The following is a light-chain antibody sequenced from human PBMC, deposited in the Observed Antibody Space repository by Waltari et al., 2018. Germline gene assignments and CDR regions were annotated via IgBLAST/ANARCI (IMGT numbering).Light chain of an antibody. CDR2: GNN. CDR1: SSNIGAGHD. CDR3: HSFDTSLSDGVV. V-gene: IGLV1-40*01. J-gene: IGLJ3*02. Sequence: GQRVTISCTGSSSNIGAGHDVHWYQVFPGTGPKLLIYGNNNRPSGVPDRFSGSKSGTSASLTITGLQAEDEADYYCHSFDTSLSDGVVFGGGTKVTVL.